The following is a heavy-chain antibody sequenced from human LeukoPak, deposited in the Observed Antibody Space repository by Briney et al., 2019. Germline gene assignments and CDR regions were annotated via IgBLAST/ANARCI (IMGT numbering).Heavy chain of an antibody. Sequence: GGSLRLSCAASGFALSDYYMSWIRQAPGQGLEWISYIDRSGNTKYYADSVKGRLTISRDNAKNSLLLQVNSLRAEDTAVYYCAREFSYGTDWGQGTLVIVSS. CDR2: IDRSGNTK. CDR1: GFALSDYY. CDR3: AREFSYGTD. J-gene: IGHJ4*02. D-gene: IGHD5-18*01. V-gene: IGHV3-11*01.